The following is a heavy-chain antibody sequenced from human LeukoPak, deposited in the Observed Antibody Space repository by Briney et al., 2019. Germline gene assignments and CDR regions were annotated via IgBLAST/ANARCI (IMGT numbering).Heavy chain of an antibody. D-gene: IGHD2-8*01. Sequence: SEPLSLTCTVSGGSISSYYWSWIWQPPGKGLEWIGYIYYSGSTNYNPSLKSRVTISVDTSKNQFSLKLSSVTAADTAVYYCARVLGYCTNGVCYKNWFDPWGQGTLVTVSS. V-gene: IGHV4-59*08. CDR1: GGSISSYY. J-gene: IGHJ5*02. CDR2: IYYSGST. CDR3: ARVLGYCTNGVCYKNWFDP.